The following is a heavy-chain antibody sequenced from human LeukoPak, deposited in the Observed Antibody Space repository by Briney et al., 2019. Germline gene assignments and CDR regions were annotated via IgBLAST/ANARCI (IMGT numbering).Heavy chain of an antibody. V-gene: IGHV4-31*03. D-gene: IGHD1-14*01. J-gene: IGHJ5*02. Sequence: SETLSLTCTVSGGSISSGGYYWSWIRQPPGKGLEWIGYIYYSGSTYYNPSLKSRVTISVDTSKNQFSLKLSSVTAADTAVYYCASENNVGNWFDPWGQGTLVTVSS. CDR3: ASENNVGNWFDP. CDR1: GGSISSGGYY. CDR2: IYYSGST.